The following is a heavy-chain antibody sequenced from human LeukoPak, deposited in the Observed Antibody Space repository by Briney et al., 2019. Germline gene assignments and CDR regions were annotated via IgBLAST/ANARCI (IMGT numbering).Heavy chain of an antibody. CDR1: GFTFSSYW. Sequence: PGGSLRLSCAASGFTFSSYWMSWVRQAPGKGLEWAANIKQDGSEKYYADSVKGRFTISRDNAKNLLYLQMNGLRAEDTAVYYCARYDYGGNYDYWGQGTLVTVSS. CDR2: IKQDGSEK. V-gene: IGHV3-7*04. J-gene: IGHJ4*02. D-gene: IGHD4-23*01. CDR3: ARYDYGGNYDY.